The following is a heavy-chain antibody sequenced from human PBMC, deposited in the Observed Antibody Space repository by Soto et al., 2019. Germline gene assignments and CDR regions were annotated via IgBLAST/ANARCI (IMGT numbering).Heavy chain of an antibody. D-gene: IGHD3-22*01. CDR3: ARAWAHYYDSSGYSVFDY. V-gene: IGHV3-30-3*01. CDR2: ISYDGSNK. J-gene: IGHJ4*02. CDR1: GFTFSSYA. Sequence: GGSLRLSCAASGFTFSSYAMHWVRQAPGKGLEWVAVISYDGSNKYYADSVKGRFTISRDNSKNTLYLQMNSLRAEDTAVYYCARAWAHYYDSSGYSVFDYWGQGTLATVSS.